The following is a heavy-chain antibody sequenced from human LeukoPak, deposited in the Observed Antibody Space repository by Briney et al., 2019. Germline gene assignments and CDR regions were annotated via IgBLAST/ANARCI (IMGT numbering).Heavy chain of an antibody. Sequence: GGSLRLSCAASGFTFDDYAMHWVRQAPGKGLEWVSGISWNSGSIGYADSVKGRFTISRDNAKNSLYLQMNSLRAEDTAVYYCARDQDSGSYYVFDYWGQGTLVTVSS. CDR3: ARDQDSGSYYVFDY. CDR1: GFTFDDYA. D-gene: IGHD1-26*01. CDR2: ISWNSGSI. J-gene: IGHJ4*02. V-gene: IGHV3-9*01.